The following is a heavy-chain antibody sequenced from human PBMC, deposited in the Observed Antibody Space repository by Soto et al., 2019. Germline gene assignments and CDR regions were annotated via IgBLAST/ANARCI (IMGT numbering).Heavy chain of an antibody. J-gene: IGHJ4*02. D-gene: IGHD3-3*01. CDR2: ISYDGSNK. V-gene: IGHV3-30-3*01. Sequence: GGSLRLSCAASGFTFSSYAMHWVRQAPGKGLEWVAVISYDGSNKYYADSVKGRFTISRDNSKNTLYLQMNSLRAEDTAVYYCARDPLYYDFWSSDPPLDYWGQGTLVTVSS. CDR3: ARDPLYYDFWSSDPPLDY. CDR1: GFTFSSYA.